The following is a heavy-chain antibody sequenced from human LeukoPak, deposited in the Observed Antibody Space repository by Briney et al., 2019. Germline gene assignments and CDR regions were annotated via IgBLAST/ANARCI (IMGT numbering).Heavy chain of an antibody. V-gene: IGHV3-23*01. CDR1: GFTFSTYA. D-gene: IGHD2/OR15-2a*01. CDR2: ISGSGGNT. J-gene: IGHJ4*02. Sequence: PGGSLRLSCTPSGFTFSTYAMSWVRQAPGKGLEWVSLISGSGGNTYFADSVKGRFTISRNNSKNMLYLQMKSLRAEDTATYYCAKVRTQTTSFDYWGQGTLVTVSS. CDR3: AKVRTQTTSFDY.